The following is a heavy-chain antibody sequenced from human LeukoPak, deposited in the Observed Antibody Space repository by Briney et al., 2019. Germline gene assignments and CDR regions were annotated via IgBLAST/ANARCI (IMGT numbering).Heavy chain of an antibody. V-gene: IGHV3-30*18. J-gene: IGHJ5*02. Sequence: GRSLRLSCEASGFTFSSYGIHWVRQAPGKGLEWVAVISYDGSNKYYADSVKGRFTISRDNSKNTLYLQMNYLRAEDTAVYYCAKDPTSVGGRHDWLLDSWGQGTLATVSS. CDR2: ISYDGSNK. D-gene: IGHD3-9*01. CDR3: AKDPTSVGGRHDWLLDS. CDR1: GFTFSSYG.